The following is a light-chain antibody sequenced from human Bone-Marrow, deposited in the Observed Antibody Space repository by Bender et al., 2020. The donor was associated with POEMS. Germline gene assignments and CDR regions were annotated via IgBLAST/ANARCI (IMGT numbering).Light chain of an antibody. CDR2: DVN. CDR3: CSYAPRSTLV. CDR1: SSDVGTYKP. Sequence: QSALTQPASVSGSPGQSITISCTGISSDVGTYKPVSWYQQYPGKAPKLIIYDVNKRPSGVPDRLSGSKSDNTASLTISGLQAEDEADYYCCSYAPRSTLVFGGGTKLTVL. V-gene: IGLV2-23*02. J-gene: IGLJ2*01.